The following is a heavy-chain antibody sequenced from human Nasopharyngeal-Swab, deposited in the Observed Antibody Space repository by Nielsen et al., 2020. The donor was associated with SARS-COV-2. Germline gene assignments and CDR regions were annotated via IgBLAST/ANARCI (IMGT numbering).Heavy chain of an antibody. V-gene: IGHV3-21*01. CDR2: ISSSSSYI. J-gene: IGHJ4*02. Sequence: GGSLRLSCAASGFTFSSYSMNWVRQAPGKWLEWVSSISSSSSYIYYADSVKGRFTISRDNAKNSLYLQMNSLRAEDTAVYYCARGSSSSWYILDYWGQGTLVTVSS. CDR3: ARGSSSSWYILDY. D-gene: IGHD6-13*01. CDR1: GFTFSSYS.